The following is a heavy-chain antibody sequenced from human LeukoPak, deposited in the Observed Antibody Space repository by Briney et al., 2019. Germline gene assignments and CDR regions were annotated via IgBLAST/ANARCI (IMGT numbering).Heavy chain of an antibody. J-gene: IGHJ3*02. CDR1: GGTFSSYA. Sequence: ASVKVSCKASGGTFSSYAISWVRQAPGQGLEWMGRIIPILGIAYYAQKFQGRVTITADKSTSTAYMELSSLRSEDTAVYYCARAGATFDAFDIWGQGTMVTVSS. V-gene: IGHV1-69*04. CDR3: ARAGATFDAFDI. CDR2: IIPILGIA.